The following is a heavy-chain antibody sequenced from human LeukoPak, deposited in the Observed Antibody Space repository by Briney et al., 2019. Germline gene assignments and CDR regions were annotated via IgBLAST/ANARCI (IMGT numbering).Heavy chain of an antibody. V-gene: IGHV4-61*02. CDR3: AETAAGVDY. J-gene: IGHJ4*02. Sequence: SETLSLTCTVSGGSISSGAYYWSWIRQPAGKGLEWIGRIYTSGSSDYRSTNYNPSLQSRVTLSIDTSKRHFSLKLSSVTAADTAVYYCAETAAGVDYWGQGTLVTVSS. CDR2: IYTSGSSDYRST. D-gene: IGHD6-13*01. CDR1: GGSISSGAYY.